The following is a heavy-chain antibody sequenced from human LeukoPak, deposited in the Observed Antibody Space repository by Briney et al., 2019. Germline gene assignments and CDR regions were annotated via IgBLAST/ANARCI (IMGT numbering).Heavy chain of an antibody. D-gene: IGHD5-18*01. Sequence: PGGSLRLSCAASGFTFDDYAMHWVRQAPGKGLEWVSGISWNSGSIGYVDSVKGRFTISRDNARNSLYLQMNSLRAEDTALYYCAKDFGGYSYGYVFGYYYGMDVWGQGTTVTVSS. CDR1: GFTFDDYA. J-gene: IGHJ6*02. CDR3: AKDFGGYSYGYVFGYYYGMDV. V-gene: IGHV3-9*01. CDR2: ISWNSGSI.